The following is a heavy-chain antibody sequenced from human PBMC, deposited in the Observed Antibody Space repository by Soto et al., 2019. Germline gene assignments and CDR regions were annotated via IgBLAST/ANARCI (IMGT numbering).Heavy chain of an antibody. J-gene: IGHJ4*02. Sequence: QVQLQESGPGLVKPSQTLSLTCTVSGDSISSGGYFWNWIRHHPGKGLEWIGYIFYSGTTFYNPSLKSRLSISVDTSNNQFSLNLTSVTAADTAVYFCARGRLRWRYFYYWGQGALVTVSS. V-gene: IGHV4-31*03. CDR3: ARGRLRWRYFYY. CDR1: GDSISSGGYF. D-gene: IGHD4-17*01. CDR2: IFYSGTT.